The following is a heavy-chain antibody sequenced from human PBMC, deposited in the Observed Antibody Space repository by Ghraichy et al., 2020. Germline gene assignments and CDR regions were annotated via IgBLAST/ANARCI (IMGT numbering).Heavy chain of an antibody. CDR2: ISASSGTT. CDR3: ARGPRASARFDP. D-gene: IGHD3-16*01. CDR1: GYTFTFYG. Sequence: ASVKVSCKASGYTFTFYGISWVRQAPGHGLEWIGWISASSGTTNYAQKFQGRVTMTTETSTTTAYMELTSLTSDDTAVYFCARGPRASARFDPWGQGTLVTVSS. J-gene: IGHJ5*02. V-gene: IGHV1-18*01.